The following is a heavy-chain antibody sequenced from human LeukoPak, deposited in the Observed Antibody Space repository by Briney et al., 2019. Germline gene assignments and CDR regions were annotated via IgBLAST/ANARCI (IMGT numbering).Heavy chain of an antibody. CDR1: GFTFSRFE. CDR3: TKFPNDVYNGNYFDH. V-gene: IGHV3-48*03. Sequence: QPGGSLRLSCIASGFTFSRFEMNWVRQAPGKGLEWISYISGNGGVTHYADSVEGRFTISRDNAKNSLYLQMDSLTAADAAIYYCTKFPNDVYNGNYFDHWGQGTLVTVSS. CDR2: ISGNGGVT. J-gene: IGHJ4*02. D-gene: IGHD5-24*01.